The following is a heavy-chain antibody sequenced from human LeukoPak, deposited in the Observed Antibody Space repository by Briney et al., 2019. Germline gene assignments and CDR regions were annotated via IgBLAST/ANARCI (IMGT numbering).Heavy chain of an antibody. CDR1: RSTFSSYT. V-gene: IGHV3-21*01. D-gene: IGHD2-21*02. CDR2: ISSSSSHI. J-gene: IGHJ1*01. Sequence: KPGGSLRLSCAASRSTFSSYTMNWVRQAPGKGLEYVSSISSSSSHIYYADSVKGRFTISRDNTKSSLYLQMNSLRAEDMAVYYCARGYCGGDCYGDWGQGTLVTVSS. CDR3: ARGYCGGDCYGD.